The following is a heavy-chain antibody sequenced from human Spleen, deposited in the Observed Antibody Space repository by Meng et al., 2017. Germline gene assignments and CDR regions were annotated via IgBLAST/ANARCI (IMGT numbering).Heavy chain of an antibody. CDR1: GFTFSSYS. Sequence: GGSLRLSCAASGFTFSSYSMNWVRQAPGKGLEWVSSISSSSSYIYYADSVKGRFTISRDNAKNSLYLQMNSLRAEDTAVYYCARGGAGDYVWGSYRYTGYYGMAVWGQGNTV. D-gene: IGHD3-16*02. J-gene: IGHJ6*01. V-gene: IGHV3-21*01. CDR2: ISSSSSYI. CDR3: ARGGAGDYVWGSYRYTGYYGMAV.